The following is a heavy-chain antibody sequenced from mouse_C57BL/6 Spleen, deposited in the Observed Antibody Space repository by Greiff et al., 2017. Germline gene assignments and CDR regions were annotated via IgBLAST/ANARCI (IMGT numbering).Heavy chain of an antibody. CDR2: IRNKANGYTT. J-gene: IGHJ3*01. CDR3: ARDYYGSSYWFAY. V-gene: IGHV7-3*01. Sequence: EVKLMESGGGLVQPGGSLSLSCAASGFTFTDYYMSWVRQPPGKALEWLGFIRNKANGYTTEYSASVKGRFTISRDNSQSILYLQMNALRAEDSATYYCARDYYGSSYWFAYWGQGTLVTVSA. D-gene: IGHD1-1*01. CDR1: GFTFTDYY.